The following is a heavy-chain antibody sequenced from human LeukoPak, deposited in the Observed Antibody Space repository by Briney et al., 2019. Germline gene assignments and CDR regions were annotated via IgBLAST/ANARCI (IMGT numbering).Heavy chain of an antibody. J-gene: IGHJ6*03. CDR3: AKKDYYYMDV. CDR1: GGSISSGSYY. Sequence: SQTLSLTCTVSGGSISSGSYYWSWIRQPAGKGLEWIGRIYTSGSTNYNPSLKSRVTISVDKSKNQFSLKLNSVTAADTAVYYCAKKDYYYMDVWGTGTTVTVSS. V-gene: IGHV4-61*02. CDR2: IYTSGST.